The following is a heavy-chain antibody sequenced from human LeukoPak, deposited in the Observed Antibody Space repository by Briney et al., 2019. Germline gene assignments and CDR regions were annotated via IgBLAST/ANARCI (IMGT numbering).Heavy chain of an antibody. CDR3: ASAYSLLYDAFDI. CDR2: IIPILGIA. Sequence: GASVKVSCKASGGTLSSYAISWVRQAPGQGLEWMGRIIPILGIANYAQKFQGRVTITADKSTSTAYMELSSLRSEDTAVYYCASAYSLLYDAFDIWGQGTMVTVSS. D-gene: IGHD2-2*02. V-gene: IGHV1-69*04. CDR1: GGTLSSYA. J-gene: IGHJ3*02.